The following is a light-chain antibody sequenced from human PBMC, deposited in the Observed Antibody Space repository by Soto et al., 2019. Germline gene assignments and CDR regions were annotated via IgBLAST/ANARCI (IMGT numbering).Light chain of an antibody. CDR2: DAS. J-gene: IGKJ4*01. CDR1: QSISSY. Sequence: EIVLTQSPATLSLSPGERATLSCRANQSISSYLAWYQQKPGQAPRLLIYDASNRATGIPTRFSGSGSGTDFTRTISSLEPEDFAIYYCQQRSDWLTFGGGTKVEI. V-gene: IGKV3-11*01. CDR3: QQRSDWLT.